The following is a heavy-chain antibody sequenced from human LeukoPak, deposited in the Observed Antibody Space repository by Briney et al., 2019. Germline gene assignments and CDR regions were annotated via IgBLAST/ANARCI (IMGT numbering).Heavy chain of an antibody. V-gene: IGHV3-9*01. CDR1: GFTFDDYA. CDR3: ARGGELEYSSSDDY. D-gene: IGHD6-6*01. J-gene: IGHJ4*02. Sequence: GRSLRLSCSASGFTFDDYAMHWVRQAPGKGLEWVSGISWNSGSIGYADSVKGRFTISRDNAKNSLYLQMNSLRAEDTAVYYCARGGELEYSSSDDYWGQGTLVTVSS. CDR2: ISWNSGSI.